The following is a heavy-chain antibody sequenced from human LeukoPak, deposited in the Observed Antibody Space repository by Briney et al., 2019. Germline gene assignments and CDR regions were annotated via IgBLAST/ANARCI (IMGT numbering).Heavy chain of an antibody. J-gene: IGHJ4*02. Sequence: GGSLRLSCAASGSTFSSYAMTWVRQAPGRGLEWVSGISDSGGGSYYADSVKGRFTISRENSKNTLYLQMNSLRADDTAVYYCAKHSGTRGWYNDYWGQGTLVTVSS. CDR1: GSTFSSYA. CDR2: ISDSGGGS. V-gene: IGHV3-23*01. CDR3: AKHSGTRGWYNDY. D-gene: IGHD6-19*01.